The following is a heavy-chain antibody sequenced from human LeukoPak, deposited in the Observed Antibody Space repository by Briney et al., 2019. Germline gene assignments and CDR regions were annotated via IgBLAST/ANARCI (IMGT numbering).Heavy chain of an antibody. D-gene: IGHD3-22*01. CDR2: INFSGTT. CDR1: GGSLGTYH. CDR3: ARGTMMVGP. Sequence: SETLSLTCTVSGGSLGTYHWSWIRQPPGKGLEWIGYINFSGTTNYNPSLKSRVSISVDTSKNQFPLRLSSMTAADTAVYYCARGTMMVGPWGQGTQVTVSS. V-gene: IGHV4-59*01. J-gene: IGHJ5*02.